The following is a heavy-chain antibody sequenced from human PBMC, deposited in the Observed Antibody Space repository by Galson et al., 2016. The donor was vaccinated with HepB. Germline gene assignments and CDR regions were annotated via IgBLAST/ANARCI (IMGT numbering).Heavy chain of an antibody. J-gene: IGHJ4*02. CDR1: GFTFSRYG. D-gene: IGHD3-10*01. V-gene: IGHV3-30*18. Sequence: SLRLSCAASGFTFSRYGMHWVRQAPGKGLEWVAVIRYDGSNKHYADSVKGRFTVTRDNSKNTLHLQMNGLRAEDTATYYYAKHRYCYATVNYAGFDYWGQGTLVTVSS. CDR2: IRYDGSNK. CDR3: AKHRYCYATVNYAGFDY.